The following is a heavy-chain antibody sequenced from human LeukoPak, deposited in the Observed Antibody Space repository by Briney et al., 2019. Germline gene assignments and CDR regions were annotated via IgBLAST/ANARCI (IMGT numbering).Heavy chain of an antibody. D-gene: IGHD1-26*01. CDR3: ARGGSYLSAFDI. V-gene: IGHV3-23*01. CDR2: ISGSGGTT. J-gene: IGHJ3*02. CDR1: GFTFSSSA. Sequence: PGGSLRLSCAASGFTFSSSAMSWVRQAPGKGLEWVSGISGSGGTTHYADSVKGRFTISRDNSKNTLYLQMNSLRAEDTAVYYCARGGSYLSAFDIWGQGTMVTVSS.